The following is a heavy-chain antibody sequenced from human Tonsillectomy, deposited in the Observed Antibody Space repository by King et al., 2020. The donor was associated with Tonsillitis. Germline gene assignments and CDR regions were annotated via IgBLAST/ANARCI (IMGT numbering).Heavy chain of an antibody. J-gene: IGHJ4*02. D-gene: IGHD3-22*01. CDR1: GYTFTSYG. V-gene: IGHV1-18*01. CDR2: ISAYNGNT. CDR3: ARAGSWGAYYYDSSGYYYVDY. Sequence: VQLVESGAEVKKPGASVKVSCKASGYTFTSYGISWVRQAPGQGLEWMGWISAYNGNTNYAQKLQVGVTMTTDTSTSTAYMVLRSLRSDDTAVYYCARAGSWGAYYYDSSGYYYVDYWGQGTLVTVSS.